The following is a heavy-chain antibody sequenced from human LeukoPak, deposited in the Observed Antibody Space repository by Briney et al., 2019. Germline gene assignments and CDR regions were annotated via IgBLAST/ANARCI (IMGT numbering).Heavy chain of an antibody. CDR3: ARDMTTATTCYLQH. D-gene: IGHD4-17*01. CDR1: GFTFSSYS. Sequence: GGSLRLSCAASGFTFSSYSMNWVRQAPGKGLEWVSSISSSSNYIYYADSVKGRFTISRDNARNSLYLQMHSLRAEDTAVYYCARDMTTATTCYLQHWGQGTLVTVSS. J-gene: IGHJ1*01. V-gene: IGHV3-21*01. CDR2: ISSSSNYI.